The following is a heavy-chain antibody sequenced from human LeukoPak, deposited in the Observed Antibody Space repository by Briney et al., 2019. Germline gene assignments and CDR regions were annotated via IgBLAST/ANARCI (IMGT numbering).Heavy chain of an antibody. J-gene: IGHJ4*02. CDR3: VHNFWSGRSGY. CDR2: ISGSGGTT. D-gene: IGHD3-3*01. Sequence: GGSLRLSCAASGFTFSSISMSWVRQAPGKGLEWVSVISGSGGTTYYADSVEGRFTISRDNSKNTLYLQMNSLRAEDSALYYCVHNFWSGRSGYWGQGTLVTVSS. CDR1: GFTFSSIS. V-gene: IGHV3-23*01.